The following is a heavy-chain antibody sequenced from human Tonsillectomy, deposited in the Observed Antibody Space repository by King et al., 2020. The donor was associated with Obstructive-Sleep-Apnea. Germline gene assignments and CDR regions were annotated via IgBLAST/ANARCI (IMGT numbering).Heavy chain of an antibody. V-gene: IGHV4-38-2*02. CDR3: ARDRPNGTTASLYYYYGMDV. CDR1: GYSISSGYY. J-gene: IGHJ6*02. D-gene: IGHD1-7*01. CDR2: IYHSGST. Sequence: VQLQESGPGLVKPSETLSLTCTVSGYSISSGYYWGWIRQPPGKGLEWIGSIYHSGSTYYNPSLKSRVTISVDTSKNQFSLKLSSVSAADTAVYYCARDRPNGTTASLYYYYGMDVWGQGTTVTVSS.